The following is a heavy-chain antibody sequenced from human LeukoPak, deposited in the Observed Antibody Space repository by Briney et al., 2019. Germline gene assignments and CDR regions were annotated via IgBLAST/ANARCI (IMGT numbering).Heavy chain of an antibody. CDR2: ISGSGSTI. CDR1: GFTFSSYG. V-gene: IGHV3-48*04. Sequence: SGGSLRLSCAASGFTFSSYGMSWVRQAPGKGLEWVSAISGSGSTIYYADSVKGRFTISRDNAKNSLYLQMNSLRAEDTAVYYCARDPSITMVHGYMDVWGKGTTVTVSS. CDR3: ARDPSITMVHGYMDV. D-gene: IGHD3-10*01. J-gene: IGHJ6*03.